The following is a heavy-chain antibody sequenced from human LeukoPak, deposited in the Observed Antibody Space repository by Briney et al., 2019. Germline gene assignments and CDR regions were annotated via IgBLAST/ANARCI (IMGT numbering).Heavy chain of an antibody. V-gene: IGHV3-74*01. J-gene: IGHJ4*02. CDR2: INSDGSTT. Sequence: GESLRLSCAASGFTFSSYWMHWVRQAPGKGLLWVSHINSDGSTTNYADSVKGRFTISRDNSKNTLYLQMNSLRAEDTAVYYCAKWALLWLGGLLYPGDYWGQGTLVTVSS. D-gene: IGHD3-10*01. CDR1: GFTFSSYW. CDR3: AKWALLWLGGLLYPGDY.